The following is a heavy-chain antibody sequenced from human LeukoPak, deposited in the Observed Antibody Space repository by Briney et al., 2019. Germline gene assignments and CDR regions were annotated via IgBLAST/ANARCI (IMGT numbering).Heavy chain of an antibody. J-gene: IGHJ4*02. Sequence: GGSLRLSCAASGFTFSSYGMHWVRQAPGKGLEWVAVISYDGSNKYYADSVKGRFTISRDNSKNTLYLQMNSLRAEDTAVYYCARGTEYYFDYWGQGTLVTVSS. CDR2: ISYDGSNK. V-gene: IGHV3-30*03. CDR1: GFTFSSYG. D-gene: IGHD2-8*02. CDR3: ARGTEYYFDY.